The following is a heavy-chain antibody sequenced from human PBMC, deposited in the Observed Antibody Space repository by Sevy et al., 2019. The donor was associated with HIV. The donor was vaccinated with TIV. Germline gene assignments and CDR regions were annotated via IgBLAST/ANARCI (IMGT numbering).Heavy chain of an antibody. J-gene: IGHJ4*02. V-gene: IGHV3-23*01. CDR1: GFTFRSYA. CDR2: FSSSGGNT. Sequence: GGSLRLSCSASGFTFRSYAMNWVRQAPGKGLEWVSVFSSSGGNTYYADSVKGRFTISRDNSKNTLYLQMNSLRAEDTAVYYCAKDRRYGDIGLFDYWGQGTLVTVSS. D-gene: IGHD4-17*01. CDR3: AKDRRYGDIGLFDY.